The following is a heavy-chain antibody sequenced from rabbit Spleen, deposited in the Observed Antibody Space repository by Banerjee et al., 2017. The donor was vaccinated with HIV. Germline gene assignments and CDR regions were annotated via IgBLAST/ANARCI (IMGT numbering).Heavy chain of an antibody. CDR1: GFSFSSGYD. J-gene: IGHJ4*01. Sequence: QSLQESGGGLFQPGGSLALTCKASGFSFSSGYDMCWVRQAPGKGLEWIACIYTGGGNTYYASWAKGRFAISKASSTTVTLQMTSLTAADTATYFCTRDAGNSGDCFVLWGPGTLVTVS. V-gene: IGHV1S40*01. D-gene: IGHD8-1*01. CDR2: IYTGGGNT. CDR3: TRDAGNSGDCFVL.